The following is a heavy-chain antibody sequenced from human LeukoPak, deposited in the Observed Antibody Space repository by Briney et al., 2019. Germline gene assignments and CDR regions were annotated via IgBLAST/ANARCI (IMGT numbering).Heavy chain of an antibody. J-gene: IGHJ5*02. V-gene: IGHV4-59*08. D-gene: IGHD2/OR15-2a*01. CDR1: GGSISSYY. CDR3: ARHARSSTWDTWFDP. CDR2: IYYSGST. Sequence: SETLSLTCTASGGSISSYYWTWIRQPPGKGLEWIGYIYYSGSTNYNPSLKSRVTISVDTSKNQFSLKLSSVTAADTAVYYCARHARSSTWDTWFDPWGQGTLVTVSS.